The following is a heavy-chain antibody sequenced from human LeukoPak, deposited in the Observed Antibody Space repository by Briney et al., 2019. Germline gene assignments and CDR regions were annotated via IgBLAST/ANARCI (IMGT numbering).Heavy chain of an antibody. J-gene: IGHJ4*02. Sequence: ASVRVSCKASGYTFSSYAITWVRQAPGQGLQWMGWISAYNGNAKSAQNVQGRVTMTTDTSTSTAYLDLRSLTSDDTAVYYCARAGFYPLTGTAQIDYWGQGTLVTVSS. CDR2: ISAYNGNA. V-gene: IGHV1-18*01. CDR3: ARAGFYPLTGTAQIDY. CDR1: GYTFSSYA. D-gene: IGHD1-7*01.